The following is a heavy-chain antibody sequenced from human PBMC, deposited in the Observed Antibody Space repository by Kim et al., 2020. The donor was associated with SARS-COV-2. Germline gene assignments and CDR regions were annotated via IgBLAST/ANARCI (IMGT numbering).Heavy chain of an antibody. CDR3: ATDMVHNSLDY. D-gene: IGHD3-10*01. Sequence: GGSLRLSCAASGFTFSTYWMSWVRQAPGKGLEWVANIAQDGSEKYYVDSVKGRFTISRDNAKISLYLQVNSLRADDTAVYYCATDMVHNSLDYWGQGTLVTVSS. V-gene: IGHV3-7*03. CDR1: GFTFSTYW. J-gene: IGHJ4*02. CDR2: IAQDGSEK.